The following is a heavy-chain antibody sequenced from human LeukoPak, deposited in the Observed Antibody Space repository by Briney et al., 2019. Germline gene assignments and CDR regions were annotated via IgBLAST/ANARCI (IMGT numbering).Heavy chain of an antibody. D-gene: IGHD3-10*01. Sequence: GGSLRLSCAASGFTFSSYAMSWVRRASGKGLEWVSGISGRGGSTYYADSVKGRFTISRDNSKNTLYLQMNSLRAEDTAVYYCAKGQYYYGSGSSSYFDYWGQGTLVTVSS. J-gene: IGHJ4*02. CDR2: ISGRGGST. V-gene: IGHV3-23*01. CDR1: GFTFSSYA. CDR3: AKGQYYYGSGSSSYFDY.